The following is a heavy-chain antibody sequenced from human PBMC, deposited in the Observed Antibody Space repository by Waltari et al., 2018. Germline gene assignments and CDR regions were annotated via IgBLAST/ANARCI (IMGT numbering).Heavy chain of an antibody. Sequence: QVQLQQWGAGLLKPSETLSLTCAVYGGSFSDYYWTWTRQSPGKGLEWFGEITHSGSTNYNPSLKSRVTISVDTSKKWFFLKLSSVTAADTAVYYCARVDLGVIVPTAHMYYYYMDVWGRGTTVTISS. D-gene: IGHD1-26*01. CDR1: GGSFSDYY. V-gene: IGHV4-34*01. CDR2: ITHSGST. CDR3: ARVDLGVIVPTAHMYYYYMDV. J-gene: IGHJ6*03.